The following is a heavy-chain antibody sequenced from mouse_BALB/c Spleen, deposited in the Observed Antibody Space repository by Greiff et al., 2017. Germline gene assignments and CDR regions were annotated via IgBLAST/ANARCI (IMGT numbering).Heavy chain of an antibody. CDR1: GFTFSSYG. D-gene: IGHD2-1*01. CDR2: INSNGGST. V-gene: IGHV5-6-3*01. CDR3: ARDGNYRAFDY. Sequence: DVQLVESGGGLVQPGGSLKLSCAASGFTFSSYGMSWVRQTPDKRLELVATINSNGGSTYYPDSVKGRFTISRDNAKNTLYLQMSSLKSEDTAMYYCARDGNYRAFDYWGQGTTLTVSA. J-gene: IGHJ2*01.